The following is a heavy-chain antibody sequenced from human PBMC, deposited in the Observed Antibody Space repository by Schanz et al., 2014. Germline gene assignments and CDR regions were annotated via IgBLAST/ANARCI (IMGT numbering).Heavy chain of an antibody. CDR1: GYTFAVYY. V-gene: IGHV1-2*02. D-gene: IGHD3-10*01. J-gene: IGHJ6*02. Sequence: QVQLVQSGAEVKKPGASVKVSCKASGYTFAVYYIHWVRQAPGQGLEFMGWINPNSGDTEYGQQFEGRVTLTRDTSISTAYMELSSLTSDDTAVYYCARALFGSGHGDVWGQGTTVTVSS. CDR2: INPNSGDT. CDR3: ARALFGSGHGDV.